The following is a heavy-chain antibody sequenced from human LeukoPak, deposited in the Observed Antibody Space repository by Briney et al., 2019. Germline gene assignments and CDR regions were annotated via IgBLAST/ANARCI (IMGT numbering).Heavy chain of an antibody. CDR3: ARGGSWNDFDY. CDR2: IYSGDTT. D-gene: IGHD1-26*01. V-gene: IGHV3-53*01. Sequence: PGGSLRLYCAASEFTVSSNYMSWVRQAPGKGLEWVSVIYSGDTTYYADSVKGRFTISRDNSMNTLYLQMSSLRAEDTAVYYCARGGSWNDFDYWGQGTLVTVSS. CDR1: EFTVSSNY. J-gene: IGHJ4*02.